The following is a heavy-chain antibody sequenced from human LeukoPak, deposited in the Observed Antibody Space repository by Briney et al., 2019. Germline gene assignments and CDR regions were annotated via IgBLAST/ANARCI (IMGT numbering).Heavy chain of an antibody. CDR1: GFTFSSYW. Sequence: GGSLRLSCAASGFTFSSYWMSWVRQAPGKGLEWVANMKQDGSEKYYVDSVKGRFTISRDNAKNSLYLQMNSLRAEDTAVYYCASEMASGDAFDIWGQGTMVTVSS. J-gene: IGHJ3*02. CDR3: ASEMASGDAFDI. D-gene: IGHD5-24*01. CDR2: MKQDGSEK. V-gene: IGHV3-7*01.